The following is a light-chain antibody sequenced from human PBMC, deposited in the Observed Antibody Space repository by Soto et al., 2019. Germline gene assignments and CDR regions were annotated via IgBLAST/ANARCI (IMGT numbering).Light chain of an antibody. CDR2: SNN. J-gene: IGLJ3*02. CDR3: AAWDDSLSWV. V-gene: IGLV1-44*01. Sequence: QSVLTQPPSASGTPGQRVTRSCSGSSSNIGSNTVNWYQQLPGTAPKHLIFSNNQRPSGVPDRFSGSKSGTSASLAISGLQPEDEADYYCAAWDDSLSWVFGGGTKLTVL. CDR1: SSNIGSNT.